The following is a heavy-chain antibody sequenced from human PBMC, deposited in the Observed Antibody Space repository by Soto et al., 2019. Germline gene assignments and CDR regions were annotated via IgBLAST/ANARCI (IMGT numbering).Heavy chain of an antibody. D-gene: IGHD6-13*01. CDR2: IYYSGST. J-gene: IGHJ4*02. V-gene: IGHV4-59*01. CDR3: ARALLRSSSSWYDY. Sequence: SETLSLTCTVSGGSISSYYWSWIRQPPGKGLEWIGYIYYSGSTNYNPSLKSRVTISVDTSKNQFSLKLSSVTAADTAVYYCARALLRSSSSWYDYWGQGTLVTVSS. CDR1: GGSISSYY.